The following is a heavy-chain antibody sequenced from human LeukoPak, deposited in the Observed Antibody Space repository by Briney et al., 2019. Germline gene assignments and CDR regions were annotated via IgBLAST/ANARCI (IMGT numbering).Heavy chain of an antibody. CDR2: INYSGST. CDR3: ARGDSFDY. Sequence: SETLSLTCTVSGGSISSYYWSWIRRPPGKGLEWIGYINYSGSTNYNPSLKSRVTISVDTSKNQFSLKLSSVTAADTAVYYCARGDSFDYWGQGTLVTVSS. J-gene: IGHJ4*02. D-gene: IGHD3/OR15-3a*01. V-gene: IGHV4-59*01. CDR1: GGSISSYY.